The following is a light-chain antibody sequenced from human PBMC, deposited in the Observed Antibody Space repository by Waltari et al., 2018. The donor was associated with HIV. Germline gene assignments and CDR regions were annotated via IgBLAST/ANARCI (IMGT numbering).Light chain of an antibody. CDR2: DDS. V-gene: IGLV3-21*02. CDR3: QVWDYNSDRWV. J-gene: IGLJ3*02. CDR1: NIGTKN. Sequence: SYVLTQPPSVSVAPGQTARITCGGNNIGTKNMHWYQQRPGQAPGLVVSDDSDRPSDIPDRFSGSNSANTATLSISRVEAGDEADYYCQVWDYNSDRWVFGGGTKLTVL.